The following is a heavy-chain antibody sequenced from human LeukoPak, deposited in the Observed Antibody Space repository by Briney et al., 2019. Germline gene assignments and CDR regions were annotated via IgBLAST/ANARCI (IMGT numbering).Heavy chain of an antibody. D-gene: IGHD5-12*01. J-gene: IGHJ4*02. CDR3: ARGGGYSGYDWGD. Sequence: ASVTVSCKASGYTFTGYYMHWVRQAPGQGLEWMGWINPNSGGTNYAQKFQGRVTMTRDTSISTAYMELSSLRSEDTAVYYCARGGGYSGYDWGDWGQGTLVTVSS. CDR2: INPNSGGT. CDR1: GYTFTGYY. V-gene: IGHV1-2*02.